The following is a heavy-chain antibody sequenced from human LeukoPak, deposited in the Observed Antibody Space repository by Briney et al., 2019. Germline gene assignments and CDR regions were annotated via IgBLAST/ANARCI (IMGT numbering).Heavy chain of an antibody. CDR3: ARSSSWYGLDY. J-gene: IGHJ4*02. CDR2: IYYSGST. V-gene: IGHV4-59*08. Sequence: SETLSLTCTVSGGSISSYYWSWIRQPPGKGLEWIGYIYYSGSTNYNPSLKSRVTISVDTSKNQFSLKLSSVTAAEMAVYYCARSSSWYGLDYWGQGTLVTVSS. D-gene: IGHD6-13*01. CDR1: GGSISSYY.